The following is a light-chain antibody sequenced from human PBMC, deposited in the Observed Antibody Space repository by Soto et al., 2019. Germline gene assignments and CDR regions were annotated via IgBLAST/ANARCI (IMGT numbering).Light chain of an antibody. V-gene: IGLV2-14*01. CDR2: EVS. Sequence: QSALTQPASVSGSPGQSITIYCTGTSSDVGGYNYVSWYQQHPGKAPKLMIYEVSNRPSGVSNRFSGSKSGNTASLTISGLQAEDEADYYCSSYTSSSHVLFGGGTKLTVL. CDR1: SSDVGGYNY. CDR3: SSYTSSSHVL. J-gene: IGLJ2*01.